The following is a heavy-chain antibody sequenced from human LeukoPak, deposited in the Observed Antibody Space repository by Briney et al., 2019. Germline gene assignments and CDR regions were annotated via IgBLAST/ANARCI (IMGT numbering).Heavy chain of an antibody. J-gene: IGHJ4*02. D-gene: IGHD3-22*01. CDR2: ISAYNGNT. CDR1: GYTFTSYG. V-gene: IGHV1-18*01. CDR3: ARCPPMIVVGTFDY. Sequence: ASVKVSCKASGYTFTSYGISWVRQAPGQGLEWMGWISAYNGNTNYAQKLQGRVTMTTDTSTGTAYMELRSLRSDDTAVYYCARCPPMIVVGTFDYWGQGTLVTVSS.